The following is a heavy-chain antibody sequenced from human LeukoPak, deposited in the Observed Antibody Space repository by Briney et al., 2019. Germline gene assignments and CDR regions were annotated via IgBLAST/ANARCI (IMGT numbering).Heavy chain of an antibody. V-gene: IGHV3-7*01. CDR1: GFTFSSYW. D-gene: IGHD1-20*01. CDR2: IKQDGSEK. J-gene: IGHJ4*02. CDR3: AKDRGITGTTFDY. Sequence: GGSLRLSCAASGFTFSSYWMDWVRQAPGKGLEWVANIKQDGSEKYYVDSVKGRFAISRDNAKTSMYLQMNSLRADDTAVYYCAKDRGITGTTFDYWGQGTLVTVSS.